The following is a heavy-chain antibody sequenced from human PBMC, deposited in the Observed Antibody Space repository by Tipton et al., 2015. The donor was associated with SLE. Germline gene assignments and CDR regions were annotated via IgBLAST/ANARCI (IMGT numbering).Heavy chain of an antibody. Sequence: TLSLTCTVSGGSISSSSYYWAWIRQPPGKGLEWIAIMYYSGITCYNPSLKSRVTISVDTSKNQPSLKLTSVTAVDRAVYYCARGRRRGPGAFDIWGQGTLVTVSS. CDR1: GGSISSSSYY. CDR3: ARGRRRGPGAFDI. CDR2: MYYSGIT. J-gene: IGHJ3*02. D-gene: IGHD1-1*01. V-gene: IGHV4-39*01.